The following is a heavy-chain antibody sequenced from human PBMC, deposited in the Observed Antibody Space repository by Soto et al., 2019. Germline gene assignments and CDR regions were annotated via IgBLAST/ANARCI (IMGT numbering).Heavy chain of an antibody. CDR1: GGSITRGGYY. CDR2: IYNSGTT. CDR3: ARDPAP. J-gene: IGHJ5*02. Sequence: QVQLQESGPGLVKPSETLSLTCTVSGGSITRGGYYWSWIRQHPGKGLEWIGYIYNSGTTYYNPSLKSLFTISVDTSKNQFSLKLTSVTAADTAVYYCARDPAPWGQGTLVTVSS. V-gene: IGHV4-31*01.